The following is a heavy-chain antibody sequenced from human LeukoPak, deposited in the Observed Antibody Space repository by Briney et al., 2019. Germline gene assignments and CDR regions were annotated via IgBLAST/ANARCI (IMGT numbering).Heavy chain of an antibody. J-gene: IGHJ4*02. Sequence: SETLSLTCAVYGGSFSGYYWNWIRQPPGKGLEWIGEINHSGSTNYNPSLRSRVTISVDTSKGQFSLKLSSVTAADTAVYYCARAQYVDISGFYPGYWGQGTLVTVSS. CDR2: INHSGST. D-gene: IGHD3-22*01. CDR3: ARAQYVDISGFYPGY. V-gene: IGHV4-34*01. CDR1: GGSFSGYY.